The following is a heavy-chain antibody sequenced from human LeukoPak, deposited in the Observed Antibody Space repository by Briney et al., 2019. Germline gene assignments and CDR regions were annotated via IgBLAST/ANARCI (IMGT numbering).Heavy chain of an antibody. CDR1: GGSISGTYY. CDR3: ARRWVYNKRAFDA. D-gene: IGHD3-10*01. V-gene: IGHV4-59*08. Sequence: PSETLSLTCTVSGGSISGTYYWSWIRQPPGKGLEWIGYIYYTGTTDSNPSLKSRVTISLDTSKNQFSLNLSSVTAADTAVYYCARRWVYNKRAFDAWGQGTMVTVSS. CDR2: IYYTGTT. J-gene: IGHJ3*01.